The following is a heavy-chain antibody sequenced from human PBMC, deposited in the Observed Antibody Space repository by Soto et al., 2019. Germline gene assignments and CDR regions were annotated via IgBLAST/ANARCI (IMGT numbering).Heavy chain of an antibody. CDR1: GFTFSNYW. J-gene: IGHJ5*02. D-gene: IGHD3-3*01. V-gene: IGHV3-74*01. Sequence: EVQLVESGGGLVQPGGSLRLSCAASGFTFSNYWMHWVRQAPGKGLVWVSRSNSDGRSTSYADSMKGRFNISRDNAKNTLYLQMNSLRAEDTAVYYCARANPEWSGGFDPWGQGTLVTVSS. CDR2: SNSDGRST. CDR3: ARANPEWSGGFDP.